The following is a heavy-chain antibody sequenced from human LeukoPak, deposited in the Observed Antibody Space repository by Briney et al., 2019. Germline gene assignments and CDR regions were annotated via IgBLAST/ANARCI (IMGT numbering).Heavy chain of an antibody. Sequence: PGGSLRLSCAASAFSFSSYSMNWVRQAPGKGLEWVSSITSSSSYIYYADSVKGRFTISRDNAKNSLYLQMNSLRVEDTAVYYCAREWASGSYYYGMDVWGQGTTVTVSS. J-gene: IGHJ6*02. D-gene: IGHD3-22*01. CDR1: AFSFSSYS. CDR2: ITSSSSYI. V-gene: IGHV3-21*01. CDR3: AREWASGSYYYGMDV.